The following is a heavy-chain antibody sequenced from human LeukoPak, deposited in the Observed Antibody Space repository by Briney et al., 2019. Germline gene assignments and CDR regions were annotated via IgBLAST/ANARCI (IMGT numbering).Heavy chain of an antibody. V-gene: IGHV4-30-2*01. Sequence: PSETLSLTCTVSGGSISSGGYYWSWIRQPPGKGLEWIGYIYHSGSTYYNPSLKSRVTISVDRSKNQFSLKLSSVTAADTAVYYCARSVQGTGTVRAFDIWGQGTMVTVSS. J-gene: IGHJ3*02. D-gene: IGHD1-7*01. CDR3: ARSVQGTGTVRAFDI. CDR2: IYHSGST. CDR1: GGSISSGGYY.